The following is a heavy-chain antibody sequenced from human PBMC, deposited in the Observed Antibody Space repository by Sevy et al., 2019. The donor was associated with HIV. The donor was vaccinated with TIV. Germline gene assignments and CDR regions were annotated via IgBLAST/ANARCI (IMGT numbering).Heavy chain of an antibody. Sequence: SETPSLTCTVSGGSISSYYWSWIRQPPGKGLEWIGYIYYSGSTNYNPSLKSRVTISVDTSKNQFSLKLSSVTAADTAVYYCARLKSGIISAWFDPWGQGTLVTVSS. V-gene: IGHV4-59*12. CDR2: IYYSGST. D-gene: IGHD6-13*01. CDR1: GGSISSYY. J-gene: IGHJ5*02. CDR3: ARLKSGIISAWFDP.